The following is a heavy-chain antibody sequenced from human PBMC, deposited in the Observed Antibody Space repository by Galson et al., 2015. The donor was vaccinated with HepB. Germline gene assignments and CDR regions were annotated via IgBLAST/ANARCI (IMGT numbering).Heavy chain of an antibody. CDR1: GGSFSGYY. CDR2: INHSGST. J-gene: IGHJ3*02. CDR3: ARASSPADYDFWSGYYTAAFDI. Sequence: SETLSLTCAVYGGSFSGYYWSWIRQPPGKGLEWIGEINHSGSTNYSPSLKRRVTISVDTSKNQFSLKLSSVTAADTAVYYCARASSPADYDFWSGYYTAAFDIWGQGTMVTVSS. D-gene: IGHD3-3*01. V-gene: IGHV4-34*01.